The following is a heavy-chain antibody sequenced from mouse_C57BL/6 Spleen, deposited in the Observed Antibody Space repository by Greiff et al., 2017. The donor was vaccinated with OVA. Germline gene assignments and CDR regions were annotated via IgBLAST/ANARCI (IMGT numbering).Heavy chain of an antibody. CDR2: ISSGSSTI. CDR1: GFTFSDYG. D-gene: IGHD2-5*01. J-gene: IGHJ3*01. V-gene: IGHV5-17*01. CDR3: ARGDSNYVAWFAY. Sequence: EVKLMESGGGLVKPGGSLKLSCAASGFTFSDYGMHWVRQAPEKGLEWVAYISSGSSTIYYADTVKGRFTISRDNAKNTLFLQMTSLRSEDTAMDYGARGDSNYVAWFAYWGQGTLVTVSA.